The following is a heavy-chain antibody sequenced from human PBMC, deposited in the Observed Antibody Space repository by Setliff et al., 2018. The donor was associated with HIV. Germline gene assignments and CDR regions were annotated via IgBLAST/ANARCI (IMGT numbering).Heavy chain of an antibody. J-gene: IGHJ4*02. CDR1: GGSFTDFY. CDR2: ITHSGST. V-gene: IGHV4-34*01. D-gene: IGHD6-19*01. Sequence: PSETLSLTCAVYGGSFTDFYWTFIRQSPGKGLEWIGEITHSGSTTYDPSLKSRITVSVDTSKNQFSLELTSVTAADMGVYYCARGRKKTLAVSGTRYFDFWGQGTLVTVSS. CDR3: ARGRKKTLAVSGTRYFDF.